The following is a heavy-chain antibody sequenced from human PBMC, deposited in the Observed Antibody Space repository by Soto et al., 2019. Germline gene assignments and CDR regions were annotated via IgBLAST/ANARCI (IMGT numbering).Heavy chain of an antibody. CDR1: GFTFSTYW. V-gene: IGHV3-74*01. CDR3: ARREATDGVLDY. Sequence: GGSLRLSCEASGFTFSTYWMHWVRQVPGKGLVWVSRINGDGSATNYADSVRGRFTISRDNAKNTLYLQMNSLRAEDTAVYYCARREATDGVLDYWGQGTRGTVSS. J-gene: IGHJ4*02. D-gene: IGHD3-16*01. CDR2: INGDGSAT.